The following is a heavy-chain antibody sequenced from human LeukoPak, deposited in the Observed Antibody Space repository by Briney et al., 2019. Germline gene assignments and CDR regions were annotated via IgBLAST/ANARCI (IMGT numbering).Heavy chain of an antibody. CDR3: ARVPGSFYVDFDY. CDR1: GFTFSSYW. J-gene: IGHJ4*02. V-gene: IGHV3-7*03. CDR2: IKQDGSEK. Sequence: GGSLRLSCAASGFTFSSYWMSWVRQAPGKGLDWVANIKQDGSEKYYVDSVKGRFTISRDNAKNSLYLQMNSLRAEDTAVYYCARVPGSFYVDFDYWGQGILVTVSS. D-gene: IGHD3-10*01.